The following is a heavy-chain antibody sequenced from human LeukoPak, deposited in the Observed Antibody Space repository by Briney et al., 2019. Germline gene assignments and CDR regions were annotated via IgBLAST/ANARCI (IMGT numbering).Heavy chain of an antibody. CDR2: ISNSSSYI. Sequence: GGSLRLSSAPSGFTFSSYSMKWVRQAPGKGLGWVSSISNSSSYIYYAESVKGRFAISSDNAKNSLYLQMNSLRAEDTAVYYCARGAYPLGAFDIWGQGTMVTVSS. J-gene: IGHJ3*02. CDR3: ARGAYPLGAFDI. CDR1: GFTFSSYS. V-gene: IGHV3-21*01. D-gene: IGHD3-10*01.